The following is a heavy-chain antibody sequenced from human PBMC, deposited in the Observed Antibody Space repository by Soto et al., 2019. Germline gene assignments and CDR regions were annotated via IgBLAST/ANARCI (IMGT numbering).Heavy chain of an antibody. CDR1: GFSFSTYS. CDR3: ARAVVWSDS. CDR2: ISSSGGTK. D-gene: IGHD2-21*01. J-gene: IGHJ4*02. Sequence: EVQLVESGGALVQPGGSLRLSCAASGFSFSTYSMHWVRQSPGKGLEWVSYISSSGGTKYYADSAQGRFIISRDNARNSLFLQMNSLRAEDTAVYFCARAVVWSDSWGQGTLVTVSS. V-gene: IGHV3-48*04.